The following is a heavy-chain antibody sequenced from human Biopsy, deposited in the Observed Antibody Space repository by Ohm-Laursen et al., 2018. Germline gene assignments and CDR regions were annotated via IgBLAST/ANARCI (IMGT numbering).Heavy chain of an antibody. CDR2: IYYSGST. CDR1: GGSISSDY. CDR3: ARATNSTGWPYYYFYGMDV. V-gene: IGHV4-59*01. Sequence: GTLSLTWPVSGGSISSDYWSWIRQTPGKGLEGMGYIYYSGSTNYNPSLKSRVTISVDTSKNQFSLRLNSVTAADTAVYYCARATNSTGWPYYYFYGMDVWGQGTTVTVSS. D-gene: IGHD2/OR15-2a*01. J-gene: IGHJ6*02.